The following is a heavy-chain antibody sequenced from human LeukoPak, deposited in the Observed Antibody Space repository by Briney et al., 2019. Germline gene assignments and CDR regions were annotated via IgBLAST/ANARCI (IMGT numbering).Heavy chain of an antibody. CDR2: INPNSGGT. V-gene: IGHV1-2*06. D-gene: IGHD4-17*01. J-gene: IGHJ6*03. CDR3: ARASDYGDYYYMDV. Sequence: ASVKVSCKASGYTFTGYYMHWLRQAPGQGLEWMGRINPNSGGTNYAQKFQGRVTMTRDTSISTAYMELSRLRSDDTAVYYCARASDYGDYYYMDVWGKGTTVTVSS. CDR1: GYTFTGYY.